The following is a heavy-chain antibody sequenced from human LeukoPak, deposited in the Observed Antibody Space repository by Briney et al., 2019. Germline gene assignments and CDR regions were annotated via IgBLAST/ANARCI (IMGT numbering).Heavy chain of an antibody. V-gene: IGHV3-7*01. J-gene: IGHJ4*02. CDR3: ARGLFGDYSAFDY. Sequence: GGSLRLSCAASEFTFSNYWVSWVRQAPGKGLEWVANIKQDVSDIYYVDSVKGRFTISRDNAKNSLYLQMNSLRVEDTAVYYCARGLFGDYSAFDYWGQGTLVTVSS. D-gene: IGHD4-17*01. CDR2: IKQDVSDI. CDR1: EFTFSNYW.